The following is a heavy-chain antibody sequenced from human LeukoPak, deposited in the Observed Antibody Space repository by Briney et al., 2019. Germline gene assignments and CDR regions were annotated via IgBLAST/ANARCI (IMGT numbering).Heavy chain of an antibody. D-gene: IGHD7-27*01. CDR1: GYIFTDYY. CDR2: TNPNSGGT. J-gene: IGHJ1*01. CDR3: ARGGYPTTWGDFQH. Sequence: ASVNVSCKTSGYIFTDYYIYWVRQAPGQGLEWMGRTNPNSGGTNYAQKFQGRVTVTRDTPSTTVYMELNSLRSDDTAVYYCARGGYPTTWGDFQHWGQGTVVAVSS. V-gene: IGHV1-2*06.